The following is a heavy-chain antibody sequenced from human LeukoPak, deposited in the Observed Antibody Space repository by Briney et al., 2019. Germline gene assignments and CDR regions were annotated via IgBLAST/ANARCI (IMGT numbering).Heavy chain of an antibody. Sequence: GASVKVSCKASGYTFTSYGISWVRQAPGQGLEWMGWISAYNGNTNYAQKFQGRVTMTRDTSISTAYMELCRLRSDDTAVYYCARVYGSGSYYLEYYYYGMDVWGQGTTVTVSS. V-gene: IGHV1-18*01. CDR1: GYTFTSYG. J-gene: IGHJ6*02. CDR2: ISAYNGNT. D-gene: IGHD3-10*01. CDR3: ARVYGSGSYYLEYYYYGMDV.